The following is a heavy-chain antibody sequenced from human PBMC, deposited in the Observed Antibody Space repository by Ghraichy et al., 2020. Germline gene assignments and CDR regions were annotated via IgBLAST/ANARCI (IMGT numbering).Heavy chain of an antibody. CDR2: ISGSGGST. CDR3: AKDRGGTYCGGDCYHAADWFYY. J-gene: IGHJ4*02. Sequence: GGSLRLSCAASGFTFSSYAMSWVRQAPGKGLEWVSAISGSGGSTYYADSVKGRFTISRDNSKNTLYLQMNSLRAEETAVYYCAKDRGGTYCGGDCYHAADWFYYWGQGTLVTVSS. CDR1: GFTFSSYA. V-gene: IGHV3-23*01. D-gene: IGHD2-21*02.